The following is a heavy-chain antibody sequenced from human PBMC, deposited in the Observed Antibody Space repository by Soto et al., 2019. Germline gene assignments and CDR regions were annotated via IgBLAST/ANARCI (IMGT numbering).Heavy chain of an antibody. D-gene: IGHD1-26*01. Sequence: QVQLVQSGTEVKKPGASVKVSCKASGYTVTDYYIHWVRQAPGQGLEWMGWIDPKNGGTIYAQKFQDRVTMTRDTSISTAYMDLSRLTSDDTALYYCARDDDGIYPYWGQGTLVTVSS. J-gene: IGHJ4*02. CDR3: ARDDDGIYPY. CDR1: GYTVTDYY. V-gene: IGHV1-2*02. CDR2: IDPKNGGT.